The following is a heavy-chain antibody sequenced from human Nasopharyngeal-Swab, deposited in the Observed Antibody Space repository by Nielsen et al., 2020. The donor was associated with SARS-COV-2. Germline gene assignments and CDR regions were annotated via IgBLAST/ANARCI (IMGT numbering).Heavy chain of an antibody. J-gene: IGHJ5*01. CDR1: GFTFSSYW. Sequence: GGSLRLSCAASGFTFSSYWMSWVRQAPGNGLEWVSSISPTSDYIYYAESVKGRFTISRDNAKNSLFLQMNSLRAEETAIYYCVRGSYGHYDSWGQGALITVSS. CDR2: ISPTSDYI. V-gene: IGHV3-21*06. CDR3: VRGSYGHYDS. D-gene: IGHD4-17*01.